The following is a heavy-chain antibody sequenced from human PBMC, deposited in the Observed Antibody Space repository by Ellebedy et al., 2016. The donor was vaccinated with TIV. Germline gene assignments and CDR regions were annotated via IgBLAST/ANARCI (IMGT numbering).Heavy chain of an antibody. CDR3: AKEGYGGNGFDY. J-gene: IGHJ4*02. V-gene: IGHV1-46*01. CDR1: GYTFTSYY. CDR2: INPSGGST. D-gene: IGHD4-23*01. Sequence: ASVKVSCXASGYTFTSYYMHWVRQAPGQGLEWMGIINPSGGSTSYAQKFQGRVTMTRDTSTSTVYMELSSLRSEDTAVYYCAKEGYGGNGFDYWGQGTLVTVSS.